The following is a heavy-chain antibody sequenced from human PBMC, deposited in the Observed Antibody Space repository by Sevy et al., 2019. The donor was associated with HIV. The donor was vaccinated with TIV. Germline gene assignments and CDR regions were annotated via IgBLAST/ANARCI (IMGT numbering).Heavy chain of an antibody. V-gene: IGHV3-7*01. CDR3: ARGLPLTIFWSYYYYGMDV. CDR1: GFTFSSYW. Sequence: GGSLRLSCAASGFTFSSYWMSWVRQAPGKGLEWVANIKQDGSEKYYVDSVKGRFTISRDNAKNSLYLQMNSLRAEDTAVYYCARGLPLTIFWSYYYYGMDVWGQGTTVTVSS. D-gene: IGHD3-9*01. J-gene: IGHJ6*02. CDR2: IKQDGSEK.